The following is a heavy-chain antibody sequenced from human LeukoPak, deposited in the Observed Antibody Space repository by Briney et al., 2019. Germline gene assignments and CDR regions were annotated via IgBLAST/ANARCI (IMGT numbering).Heavy chain of an antibody. J-gene: IGHJ4*02. CDR2: IYYSGST. V-gene: IGHV4-39*01. Sequence: SSETLSLTCTVSGGSISSSSYYWGWIRQPPGKGLEWIGSIYYSGSTYYNPSLKSRVTISVDTSKNQFSLKLSSVTAADTAVYYCARSDRNLRSHFDYWGQGTLVTVSS. CDR3: ARSDRNLRSHFDY. D-gene: IGHD1-26*01. CDR1: GGSISSSSYY.